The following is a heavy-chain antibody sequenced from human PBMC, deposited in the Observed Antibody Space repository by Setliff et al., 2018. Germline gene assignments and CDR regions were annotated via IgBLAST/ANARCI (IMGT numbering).Heavy chain of an antibody. CDR1: GGSISSGTYY. Sequence: SETLSLTCTVSGGSISSGTYYWSWIRQPAGKGLEWIGRLHTSGSIDYNPSLKSRVTISVDTSKNQFSLRLRSVTAADTAVYYCARDPGVHSGTWCLDSWGQGTQVTVSS. J-gene: IGHJ4*02. CDR3: ARDPGVHSGTWCLDS. D-gene: IGHD2-8*01. V-gene: IGHV4-61*02. CDR2: LHTSGSI.